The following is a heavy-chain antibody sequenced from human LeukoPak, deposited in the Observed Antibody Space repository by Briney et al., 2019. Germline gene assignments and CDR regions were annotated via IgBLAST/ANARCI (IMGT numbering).Heavy chain of an antibody. V-gene: IGHV4-34*01. CDR2: INPSGST. J-gene: IGHJ6*03. Sequence: SETLSLTCDVNGRSFSGYHWTWIRQSPGKGLEWIGGINPSGSTYYNPSLKSRLTISEDTSKNQFALKLRSVTAADTSVYYYAIGRHDITMIVVVMASVAYYLDVCGKGTTVTVS. CDR3: AIGRHDITMIVVVMASVAYYLDV. CDR1: GRSFSGYH. D-gene: IGHD3-22*01.